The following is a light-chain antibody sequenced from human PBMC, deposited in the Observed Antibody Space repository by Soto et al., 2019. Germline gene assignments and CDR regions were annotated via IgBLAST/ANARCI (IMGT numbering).Light chain of an antibody. CDR2: DAV. CDR1: QSVTGTN. V-gene: IGKV3D-15*01. J-gene: IGKJ4*01. CDR3: QQYNDWPPLT. Sequence: EIVLTQSPGTLSLSPGEGATLSCRASQSVTGTNLAWYQQRAGQAPRLLIYDAVRRATGIPDRFSGSGSGTEFTLTISSLQSEDFAVYYCQQYNDWPPLTFGGGTKVEIK.